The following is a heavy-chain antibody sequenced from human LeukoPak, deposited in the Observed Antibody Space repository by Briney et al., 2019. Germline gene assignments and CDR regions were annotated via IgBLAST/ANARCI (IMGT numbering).Heavy chain of an antibody. CDR3: ASPPVGYSSGWYEGKNAFDI. CDR2: IIPIFGTA. CDR1: GYTFTSYY. J-gene: IGHJ3*02. Sequence: SVKVSCKASGYTFTSYYMHWVRQAPGQGLEWMGRIIPIFGTANYAQKFQGRVTITTDESTSTAYMELSSLRSEDTAVYYCASPPVGYSSGWYEGKNAFDIWGQGTMVTVSS. D-gene: IGHD6-19*01. V-gene: IGHV1-69*05.